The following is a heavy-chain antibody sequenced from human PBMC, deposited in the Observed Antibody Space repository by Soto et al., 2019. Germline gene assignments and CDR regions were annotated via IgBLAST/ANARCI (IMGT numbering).Heavy chain of an antibody. CDR3: ASPYMYSSGLYFSGMDV. CDR1: GFTFSSYW. D-gene: IGHD6-19*01. CDR2: INSDGSST. V-gene: IGHV3-74*01. Sequence: EVQLVESGGGLVQPGGSLRLSCAASGFTFSSYWMHWVRQAPGKGLVWVSRINSDGSSTSYADSVKGRFTISRDNAKNTVYLQMNSLRAEDTAVYYGASPYMYSSGLYFSGMDVWGQGTTVTVSS. J-gene: IGHJ6*02.